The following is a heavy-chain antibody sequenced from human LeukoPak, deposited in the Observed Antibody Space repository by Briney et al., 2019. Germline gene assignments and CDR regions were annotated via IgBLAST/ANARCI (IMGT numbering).Heavy chain of an antibody. Sequence: PGGSLRLSCAASGFTFSSYDMSWVRQAPGKGLEGVSSLTSDGGSTEYADSVKGRFTISRDNSKNTLYLQMNSLRAEDTALYFCAKSLVRWAFDYWGQGVLVSVSS. J-gene: IGHJ4*02. CDR3: AKSLVRWAFDY. CDR1: GFTFSSYD. V-gene: IGHV3-23*01. D-gene: IGHD1-26*01. CDR2: LTSDGGST.